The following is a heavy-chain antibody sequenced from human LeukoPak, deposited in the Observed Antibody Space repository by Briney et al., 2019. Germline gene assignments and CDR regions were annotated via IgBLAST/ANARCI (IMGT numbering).Heavy chain of an antibody. CDR1: GYSFTSYW. V-gene: IGHV5-51*01. CDR3: ARQISSSVSGFDY. CDR2: IYPGDSDT. J-gene: IGHJ4*02. Sequence: GESLKISCKGSGYSFTSYWIGWVRQMPGKGLDWMGIIYPGDSDTRYSPSFQGQVTISADKSISTAYLQWSSLKASDTAMYYCARQISSSVSGFDYWGQGTLVTVSS. D-gene: IGHD6-25*01.